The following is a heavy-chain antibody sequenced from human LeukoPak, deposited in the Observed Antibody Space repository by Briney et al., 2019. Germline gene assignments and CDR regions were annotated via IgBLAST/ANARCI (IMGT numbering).Heavy chain of an antibody. J-gene: IGHJ3*02. Sequence: GGSLRLSCAASGFIFSSYWMTWVRQAPGKGLEWVANIKQAGSENSYVDSVKGRFTISRDNAKNSLYLQMNSLRAEDTAVYYCARDGDCGGDCFDAFDIWGQGTMVTVSS. CDR2: IKQAGSEN. D-gene: IGHD2-21*01. CDR1: GFIFSSYW. V-gene: IGHV3-7*03. CDR3: ARDGDCGGDCFDAFDI.